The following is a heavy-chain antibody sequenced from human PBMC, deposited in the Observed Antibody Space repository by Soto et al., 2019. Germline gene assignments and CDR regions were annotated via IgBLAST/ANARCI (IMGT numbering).Heavy chain of an antibody. CDR3: VRFMPEYSSAYYDVFDI. Sequence: EVQLVESGGGLVQPGGSLRLSCVASGFTFNAYWMTWFRQAPGKGLEWVANIKRDGSEVNYVDSVKGRFTISRDNAKNSLYLQMNSLRSEDTAVYYCVRFMPEYSSAYYDVFDIWGQGTKVTVSS. J-gene: IGHJ3*02. CDR2: IKRDGSEV. V-gene: IGHV3-7*05. D-gene: IGHD6-19*01. CDR1: GFTFNAYW.